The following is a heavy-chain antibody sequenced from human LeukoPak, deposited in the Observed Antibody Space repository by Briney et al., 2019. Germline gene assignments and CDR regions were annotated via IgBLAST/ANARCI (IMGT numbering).Heavy chain of an antibody. J-gene: IGHJ3*02. CDR3: ARGVVVRGVISAFDI. Sequence: GGSLRLSCAASGITFSSYAMSWVRQAPGKGLEWVAVISYDGSNKYYADSVKGRFTISRDNSKNTLYLQMNSLRAEDTAVYYCARGVVVRGVISAFDIWGQGTMVTVSS. D-gene: IGHD3-10*01. CDR1: GITFSSYA. CDR2: ISYDGSNK. V-gene: IGHV3-30-3*01.